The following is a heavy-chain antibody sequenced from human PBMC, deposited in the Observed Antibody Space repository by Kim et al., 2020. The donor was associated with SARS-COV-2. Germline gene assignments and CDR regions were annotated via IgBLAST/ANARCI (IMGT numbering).Heavy chain of an antibody. D-gene: IGHD6-6*01. Sequence: KGRFTISRDNSKNTLYLQMNSLRAEDTAVYYCARDSAEAPYSSSSGRFDYWGQGTLVTVSS. J-gene: IGHJ4*02. CDR3: ARDSAEAPYSSSSGRFDY. V-gene: IGHV3-30*01.